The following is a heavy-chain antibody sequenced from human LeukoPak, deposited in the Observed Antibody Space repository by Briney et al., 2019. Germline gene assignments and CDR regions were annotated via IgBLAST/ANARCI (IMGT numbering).Heavy chain of an antibody. V-gene: IGHV4-4*07. CDR2: IYTSASP. D-gene: IGHD3-22*01. CDR3: ARGGSSGSVS. J-gene: IGHJ4*02. CDR1: GGSISSYN. Sequence: SETPSLTCTVSGGSISSYNWSWIRQPAGKGLEWIGRIYTSASPNDNPSLQSRVTMSVDTSKNQFSLKQSSVTDADTAVYYCARGGSSGSVSWGQGTLVSVSS.